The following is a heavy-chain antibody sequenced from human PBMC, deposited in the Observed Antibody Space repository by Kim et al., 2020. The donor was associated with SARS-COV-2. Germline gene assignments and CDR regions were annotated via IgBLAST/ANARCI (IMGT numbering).Heavy chain of an antibody. CDR1: GFTFSSYA. CDR3: ARTHHSLAVDPNAFDI. V-gene: IGHV3-23*03. D-gene: IGHD5-12*01. CDR2: IYSGGSST. Sequence: GGSLRLSCAASGFTFSSYAMSWVRQAPGKGPEWVSVIYSGGSSTYYADSVKGRFTISRDNSKNTLYLQMNSLRAEDTAVYYCARTHHSLAVDPNAFDIWGQGTMVTVSS. J-gene: IGHJ3*02.